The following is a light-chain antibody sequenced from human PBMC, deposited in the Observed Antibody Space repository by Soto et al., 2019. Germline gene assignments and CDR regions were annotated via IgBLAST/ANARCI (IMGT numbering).Light chain of an antibody. CDR1: QTVDKY. CDR2: STS. V-gene: IGKV1-39*01. Sequence: DIQMTQSPSSLSASVGDRVTITCRASQTVDKYLNWYQEKPGKAPKLLIYSTSTLQSEVPSRFSGRGSATDFTLTISSLQPEDFATYYCQQSYSTPLTFGGGTKVDIK. J-gene: IGKJ4*01. CDR3: QQSYSTPLT.